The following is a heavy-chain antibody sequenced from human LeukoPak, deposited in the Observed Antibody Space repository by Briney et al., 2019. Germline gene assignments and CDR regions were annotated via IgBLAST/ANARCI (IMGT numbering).Heavy chain of an antibody. CDR3: ADYVDAATENTIDY. Sequence: PGGSLRLSCAASGFTFSDYGMSWVRQAPGKGLEWVSAISGSGGSTYYADSVKGRFTISRDNSKNTLFLHMNSLRAEDTAVYYCADYVDAATENTIDYWGQGTLVTVSS. CDR2: ISGSGGST. D-gene: IGHD6-13*01. V-gene: IGHV3-23*01. J-gene: IGHJ4*02. CDR1: GFTFSDYG.